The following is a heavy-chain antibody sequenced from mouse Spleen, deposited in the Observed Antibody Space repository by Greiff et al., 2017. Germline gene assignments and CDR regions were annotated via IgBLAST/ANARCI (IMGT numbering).Heavy chain of an antibody. J-gene: IGHJ4*01. CDR3: APNLLLRWDYAMDY. CDR1: GYTFTDYY. V-gene: IGHV1-19*01. CDR2: INPYNGGT. Sequence: EVKVVESGPVLVKPGASVKMSCKASGYTFTDYYMNWVKQSHGKSLEWIGVINPYNGGTSYNQKFKGKATLTVDKSSSTAYMELNSLTSEDSAVYYCAPNLLLRWDYAMDYWGQGTSVTVSS. D-gene: IGHD1-1*01.